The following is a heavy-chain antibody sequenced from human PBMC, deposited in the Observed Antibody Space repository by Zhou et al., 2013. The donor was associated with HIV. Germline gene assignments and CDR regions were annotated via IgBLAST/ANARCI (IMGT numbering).Heavy chain of an antibody. Sequence: QVQLVQSGAEVKRPGSSVKVSCKASGGTFSTYAISWVRQAPGQGLEWMGGLIPILGIANYAQKFQGRVTITADKSTSTAYMELSSLRSEDTAVYYCARGHWAAAGTEYYYYMDVWGKGTTVTVSS. CDR3: ARGHWAAAGTEYYYYMDV. J-gene: IGHJ6*03. CDR2: LIPILGIA. V-gene: IGHV1-69*04. CDR1: GGTFSTYA. D-gene: IGHD6-13*01.